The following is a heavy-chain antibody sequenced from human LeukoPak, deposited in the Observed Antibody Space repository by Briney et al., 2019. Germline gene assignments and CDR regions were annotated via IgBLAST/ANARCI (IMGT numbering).Heavy chain of an antibody. Sequence: SETLSLTCTVSGGSISSGGYYWSWIRQHPGKGLEWIGYIYYSGSTCYNPSLKSRVTISVDTSKNQFSLKLSSVTAADTAVYYCAREDIAVAGRGLNFDYWGQGTLVTVSS. D-gene: IGHD6-19*01. CDR2: IYYSGST. V-gene: IGHV4-31*03. J-gene: IGHJ4*02. CDR1: GGSISSGGYY. CDR3: AREDIAVAGRGLNFDY.